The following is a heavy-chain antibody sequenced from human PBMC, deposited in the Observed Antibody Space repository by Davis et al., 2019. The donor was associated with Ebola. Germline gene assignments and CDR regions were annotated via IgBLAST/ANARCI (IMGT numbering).Heavy chain of an antibody. CDR3: ARGEGDY. J-gene: IGHJ4*02. CDR2: INHSGST. CDR1: GGSFSGYY. Sequence: PSETLSLTCAVYGGSFSGYYWSWIRQPPGRGLEWIGEINHSGSTNYNPSLKSRVTISVDTSKNQFSLKLSSVTAADTAVYYCARGEGDYWGQGTLVTVSS. V-gene: IGHV4-34*01.